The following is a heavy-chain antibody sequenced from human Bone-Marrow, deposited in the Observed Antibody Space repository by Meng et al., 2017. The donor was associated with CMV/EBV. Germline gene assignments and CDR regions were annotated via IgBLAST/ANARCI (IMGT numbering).Heavy chain of an antibody. CDR2: INHSGST. Sequence: GSLRLSCAVYGGSFSGYYWSWIRQPPGKGLEWIGEINHSGSTNYNPSLKSRVTISVDTSKNQFSLNLSSVTAADTAVYYCASSPAAIYYGMDVWGQGTTVTVSS. V-gene: IGHV4-34*01. CDR1: GGSFSGYY. D-gene: IGHD2-2*02. J-gene: IGHJ6*02. CDR3: ASSPAAIYYGMDV.